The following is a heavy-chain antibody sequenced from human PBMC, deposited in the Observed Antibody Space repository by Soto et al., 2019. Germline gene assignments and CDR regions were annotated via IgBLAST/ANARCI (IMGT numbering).Heavy chain of an antibody. Sequence: RGAPIISCAASGFTFSIYAMSWARQAPGKGLEWVSAISGSGGSTYYADSVKGRFTISRDNSKNTLYLQMKSLRAEDTAVYYCAKFGQDCSSNSCYDFDYWGQGTLVTVSS. D-gene: IGHD2-2*01. J-gene: IGHJ4*02. V-gene: IGHV3-23*01. CDR2: ISGSGGST. CDR1: GFTFSIYA. CDR3: AKFGQDCSSNSCYDFDY.